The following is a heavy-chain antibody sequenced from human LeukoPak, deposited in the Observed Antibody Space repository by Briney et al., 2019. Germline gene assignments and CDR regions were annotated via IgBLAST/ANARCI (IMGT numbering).Heavy chain of an antibody. CDR3: AREGLYCSGGSCYLGYFDY. CDR1: GGSISISSYY. D-gene: IGHD2-15*01. J-gene: IGHJ4*02. Sequence: SSETLSLTCTVSGGSISISSYYWGWIRQPPGKGLEWIGSIYYSGSTYYNPSLKSRVTISVDTSKNQFSLKLSSVTAADTAVYYCAREGLYCSGGSCYLGYFDYWGQGTLVTVSS. CDR2: IYYSGST. V-gene: IGHV4-39*01.